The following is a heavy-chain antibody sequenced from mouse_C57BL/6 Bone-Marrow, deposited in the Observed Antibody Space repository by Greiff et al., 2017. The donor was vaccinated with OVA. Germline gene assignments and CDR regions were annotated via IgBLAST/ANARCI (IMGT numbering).Heavy chain of an antibody. V-gene: IGHV1-5*01. Sequence: EVQLQQSGTVLARPGASVKMSCKTSGYTFTSYWMHWVKQRPGQGLEWIGAIYPGNSDTSYNQKFKGKAKLTAVTSASTAYMELSSLTNEDSAVYYCTRLPVVATDYYAMDYWGQGTSVTVSS. J-gene: IGHJ4*01. CDR1: GYTFTSYW. CDR2: IYPGNSDT. D-gene: IGHD1-1*01. CDR3: TRLPVVATDYYAMDY.